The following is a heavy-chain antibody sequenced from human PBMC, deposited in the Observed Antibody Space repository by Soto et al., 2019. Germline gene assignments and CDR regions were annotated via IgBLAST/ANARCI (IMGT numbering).Heavy chain of an antibody. CDR1: GFTFSSYG. CDR3: AKDLGYYDQLEGFDY. Sequence: GGSLRLSCAASGFTFSSYGMHWVRQAPGKGLEWVAVISYDGSNKYYADSVKGRFTISRDNSKNTLYLQMNSLRAEDTAVYYCAKDLGYYDQLEGFDYWGQGTLVTVSS. J-gene: IGHJ4*02. CDR2: ISYDGSNK. D-gene: IGHD3-22*01. V-gene: IGHV3-30*18.